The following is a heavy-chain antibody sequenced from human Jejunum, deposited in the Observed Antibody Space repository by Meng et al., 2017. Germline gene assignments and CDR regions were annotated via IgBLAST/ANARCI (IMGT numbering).Heavy chain of an antibody. V-gene: IGHV3-66*02. D-gene: IGHD2-15*01. CDR3: ARGYCSGVGCSLGYYFDY. J-gene: IGHJ4*01. Sequence: GESLKISCAASGFTVSTSYMTWVRQAPGKGLEWVSVFNTGGKTFYSDSVKGRFTISRDIAKNTVYLQMNSLRTEDTALYFCARGYCSGVGCSLGYYFDYWGHGTQVTVSS. CDR2: FNTGGKT. CDR1: GFTVSTSY.